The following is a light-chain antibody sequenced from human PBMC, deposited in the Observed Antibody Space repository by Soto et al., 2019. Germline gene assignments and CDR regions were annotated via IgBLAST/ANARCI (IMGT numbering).Light chain of an antibody. CDR3: QQRSNWPPALT. CDR1: QSVSSY. V-gene: IGKV3-11*01. Sequence: PGESATLSCRASQSVSSYLAWYQQKPGQAPRLLIHDASNRATGIPARFSGSGSGTDFTLTISSLEPEDFAVYYCQQRSNWPPALTFGGGTKVEIK. J-gene: IGKJ4*01. CDR2: DAS.